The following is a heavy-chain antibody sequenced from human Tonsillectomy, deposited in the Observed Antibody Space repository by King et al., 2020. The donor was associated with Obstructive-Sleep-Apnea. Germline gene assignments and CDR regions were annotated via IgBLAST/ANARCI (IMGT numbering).Heavy chain of an antibody. D-gene: IGHD3-9*01. CDR1: GGSISSYY. CDR3: AQENDSLTGSWLVGASFDF. V-gene: IGHV4-4*07. CDR2: IYTSGNT. Sequence: QLQESGPGLVKPSETLSLTCTVSGGSISSYYWSWIRQPAGKGLEWIGRIYTSGNTNYNPSLKSRVTMSVDTSKNQFSLKLSSVTAADTAVYYCAQENDSLTGSWLVGASFDFWGQGTLVTVSS. J-gene: IGHJ4*02.